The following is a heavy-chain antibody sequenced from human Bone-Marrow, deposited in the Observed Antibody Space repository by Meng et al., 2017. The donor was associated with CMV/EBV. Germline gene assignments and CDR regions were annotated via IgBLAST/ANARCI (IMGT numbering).Heavy chain of an antibody. CDR3: AGGGHGLITPVDYYGMDV. D-gene: IGHD3-10*01. J-gene: IGHJ6*02. V-gene: IGHV3-48*03. Sequence: GESLKISCATSGFTFSGYEMNWVRQAPGKGLEWISYISSSGSNIYYADPVKGRFTIPRDNAKKLLYLQMNSLRAEDTAVYYCAGGGHGLITPVDYYGMDVWGQGTTVTVSS. CDR1: GFTFSGYE. CDR2: ISSSGSNI.